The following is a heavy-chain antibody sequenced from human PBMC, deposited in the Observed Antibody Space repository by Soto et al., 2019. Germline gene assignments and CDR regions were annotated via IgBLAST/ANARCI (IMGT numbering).Heavy chain of an antibody. D-gene: IGHD2-2*01. Sequence: PSETLSLTCSVSGGSISYNSYYWGWIRQPPGKGLEWVGGIFYTGTTYYSPSLKDRVTISVDTSKNSFSLNLTSVTAADTAVYFCARLVVVVPAANASGQGTLVTVSS. CDR3: ARLVVVVPAANA. J-gene: IGHJ5*02. CDR1: GGSISYNSYY. CDR2: IFYTGTT. V-gene: IGHV4-39*02.